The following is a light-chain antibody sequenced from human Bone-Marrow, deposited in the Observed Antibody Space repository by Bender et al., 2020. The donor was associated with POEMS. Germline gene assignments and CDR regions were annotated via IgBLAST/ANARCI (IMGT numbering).Light chain of an antibody. CDR3: CSYAGRYSYV. V-gene: IGLV2-23*02. CDR1: SSDVGGYDL. J-gene: IGLJ1*01. Sequence: QSALTQPASVSGSPGQSITIPCTGTSSDVGGYDLVSWYQQHPGKAPKLIVYEVFKRPSGVPDRFSGSKSGSTASLTISGLQAEDEADYYCCSYAGRYSYVFGTGTKVTVL. CDR2: EVF.